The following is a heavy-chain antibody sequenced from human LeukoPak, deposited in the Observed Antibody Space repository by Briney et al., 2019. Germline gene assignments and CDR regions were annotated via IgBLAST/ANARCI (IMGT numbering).Heavy chain of an antibody. J-gene: IGHJ4*02. CDR3: ARLGIXXWXYFDY. D-gene: IGHD1-14*01. V-gene: IGHV1-8*01. Sequence: GASVKVSCKASGYTFTSYDINWVRQAPGQGLEWMGWMNPNSGNTGYAQKFQGRVTMTRNTSISTAYMELSSLRSEDTAVYYCARLGIXXWXYFDYWGQGTLVTVSS. CDR2: MNPNSGNT. CDR1: GYTFTSYD.